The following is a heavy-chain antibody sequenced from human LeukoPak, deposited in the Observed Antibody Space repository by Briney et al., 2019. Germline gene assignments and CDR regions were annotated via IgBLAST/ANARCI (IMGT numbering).Heavy chain of an antibody. V-gene: IGHV3-33*06. CDR3: AKKSAGTLDD. Sequence: PGGSLRLPCAASGFTFSSYGMHWVRQAPGKGLEWVAVIWFDGGHKYYADSVKGRFTISRDSSKNTVDLQMNSLGAEDTAVYYCAKKSAGTLDDWGQGTLVTVSS. J-gene: IGHJ4*02. CDR2: IWFDGGHK. CDR1: GFTFSSYG. D-gene: IGHD6-13*01.